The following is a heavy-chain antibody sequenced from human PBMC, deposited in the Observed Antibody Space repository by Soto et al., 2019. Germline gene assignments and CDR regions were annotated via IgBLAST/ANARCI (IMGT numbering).Heavy chain of an antibody. Sequence: QVQLQQWGAGLLKPSETLSLTCAVYGVSFSDYDWSWIRQPPGKGLEWIGEINRGGSTTYNPSLRGRVSISDDTSKDQFSLRVNSGTAADTRVYYCARAKWFGKLGNWFDPWGQGTLVTVSS. V-gene: IGHV4-34*01. CDR2: INRGGST. D-gene: IGHD3-10*01. J-gene: IGHJ5*02. CDR1: GVSFSDYD. CDR3: ARAKWFGKLGNWFDP.